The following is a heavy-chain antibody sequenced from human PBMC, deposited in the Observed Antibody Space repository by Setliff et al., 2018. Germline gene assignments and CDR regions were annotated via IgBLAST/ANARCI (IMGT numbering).Heavy chain of an antibody. CDR2: IWHDGTNK. Sequence: LSCAASGFSFSSYGFHWVRQAPGKGLEWVAIIWHDGTNKYYADSVKGRFTISRDNSKNTLYLQMNSLRAEDTAVYYCAKYTRVVTTTCFDYWGQGTLVTVSS. CDR1: GFSFSSYG. V-gene: IGHV3-33*06. J-gene: IGHJ4*02. D-gene: IGHD2-15*01. CDR3: AKYTRVVTTTCFDY.